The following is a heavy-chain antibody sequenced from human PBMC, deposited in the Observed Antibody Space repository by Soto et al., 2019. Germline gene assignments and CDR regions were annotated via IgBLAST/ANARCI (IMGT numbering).Heavy chain of an antibody. CDR2: TYYRSKWYN. D-gene: IGHD1-1*01. CDR1: GDSVSSNSAA. J-gene: IGHJ6*02. CDR3: AREGEPNWNYYYYGMDV. V-gene: IGHV6-1*01. Sequence: SPTLSLTCAISGDSVSSNSAAWNWIRQSPSRGLEWLGRTYYRSKWYNDYAVSVKSRITINPDTSKNQFSLQLNSVTPEDTAVYYCAREGEPNWNYYYYGMDVWGQGTTVTVSS.